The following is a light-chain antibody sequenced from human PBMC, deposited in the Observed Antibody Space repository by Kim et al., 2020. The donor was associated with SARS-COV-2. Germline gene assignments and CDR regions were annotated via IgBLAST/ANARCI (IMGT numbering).Light chain of an antibody. V-gene: IGLV1-44*01. CDR1: SSKSVSNA. Sequence: QSVLTQPPSASGTPGQRVTLSCYVSSSKSVSNAVHWYQQFPGTAPKLLIYNRFSGSKSATAASLAISGLQSEDEADYYCATWDDNLGGEVVFGGGTQLTVL. J-gene: IGLJ2*01. CDR3: ATWDDNLGGEVV.